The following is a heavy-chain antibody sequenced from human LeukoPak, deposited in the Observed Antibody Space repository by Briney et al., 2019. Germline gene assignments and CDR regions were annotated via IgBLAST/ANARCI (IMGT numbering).Heavy chain of an antibody. CDR1: GFTFSSYS. CDR2: ISSSSSYI. D-gene: IGHD3-10*01. V-gene: IGHV3-21*01. CDR3: ARAGLLPYYYYYMDV. Sequence: GGSLRLSCAASGFTFSSYSRNWVRQAPGKGLEWVSSISSSSSYIYYADSVKGRFTISRDNAKNSLYLQMNSLRAEDTAVYYCARAGLLPYYYYYMDVWGKGTTVTISS. J-gene: IGHJ6*03.